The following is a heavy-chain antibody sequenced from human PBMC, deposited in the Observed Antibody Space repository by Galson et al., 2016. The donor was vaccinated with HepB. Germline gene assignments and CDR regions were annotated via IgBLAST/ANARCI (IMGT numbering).Heavy chain of an antibody. CDR3: ARDRNPINWYFDL. V-gene: IGHV1-18*04. CDR2: ISGYTGLR. J-gene: IGHJ2*01. CDR1: GYAFTRYG. Sequence: SVKVSCKASGYAFTRYGITWVRQAPGQGLEWMGWISGYTGLRNYAQKFRGRVTMTTDTSTNVAYMELRSLRSDDAAVYYWARDRNPINWYFDLWGRGTLVTVSS.